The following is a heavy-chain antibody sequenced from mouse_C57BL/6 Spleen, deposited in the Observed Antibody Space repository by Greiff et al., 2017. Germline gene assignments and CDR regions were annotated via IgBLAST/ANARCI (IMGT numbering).Heavy chain of an antibody. CDR2: INYDGSST. V-gene: IGHV5-16*01. CDR1: GFTFSDYY. Sequence: EVQLVESEGGLVQPGSSMKLSCTASGFTFSDYYMAWVRQVPEKGLEWVANINYDGSSTYYLDSLKSRFIISRDNAKNILYLQMSSLKSEDTATYYCARDWGDYWGQGTTLTVSS. J-gene: IGHJ2*01. CDR3: ARDWGDY.